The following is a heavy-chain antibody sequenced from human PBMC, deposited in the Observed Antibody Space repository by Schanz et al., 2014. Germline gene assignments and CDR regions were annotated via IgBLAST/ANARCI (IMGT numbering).Heavy chain of an antibody. CDR3: AKDPYGMDV. CDR2: IGGSGGTT. Sequence: EVQLVESGGGLVQPGGSLRLSCAASGFTFSYYGMTWVRQAPGKGLEWVSTIGGSGGTTYYADSVRGRFTISRDNSKNTLFLQMNSLRVEDTAVYYCAKDPYGMDVWGQGTTVTVSS. J-gene: IGHJ6*02. V-gene: IGHV3-23*04. CDR1: GFTFSYYG.